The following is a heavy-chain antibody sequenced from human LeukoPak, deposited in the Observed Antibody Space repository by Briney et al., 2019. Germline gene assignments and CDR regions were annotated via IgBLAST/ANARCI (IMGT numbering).Heavy chain of an antibody. J-gene: IGHJ4*02. CDR2: INPSGSST. CDR3: AREESGGYFDY. V-gene: IGHV1-46*01. Sequence: ATVKVSCKASGFTFTNYYMHWVRQAPGQGLEWMGLINPSGSSTNYAQKFRGRVTMTRDTSTTTVYMELSSLRSEDTAVYYCAREESGGYFDYGGQETLVTVSS. D-gene: IGHD2-8*02. CDR1: GFTFTNYY.